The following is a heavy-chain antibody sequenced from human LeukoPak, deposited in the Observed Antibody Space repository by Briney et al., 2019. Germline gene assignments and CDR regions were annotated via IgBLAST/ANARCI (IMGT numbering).Heavy chain of an antibody. J-gene: IGHJ4*02. Sequence: GGSLRLSCAASGFTFSSYEMNWVRQAPGKGLEWVSYISSSGSTIYDADSVKGRFTISRDNAKNSLYLQMNSLRVEDTAVYYCARRCCSSTSCTYDYWGQGTLVTVSS. CDR2: ISSSGSTI. CDR1: GFTFSSYE. V-gene: IGHV3-48*03. CDR3: ARRCCSSTSCTYDY. D-gene: IGHD2-2*01.